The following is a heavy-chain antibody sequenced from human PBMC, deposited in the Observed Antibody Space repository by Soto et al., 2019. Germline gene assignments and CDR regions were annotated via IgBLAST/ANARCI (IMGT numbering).Heavy chain of an antibody. CDR2: IIPIFGTA. CDR3: ARGHDCSGGSCSIDY. V-gene: IGHV1-69*06. D-gene: IGHD2-15*01. J-gene: IGHJ4*02. CDR1: GRTFSRYA. Sequence: SVEVSCKASGRTFSRYANSWVRQAPGQGLEWMGGIIPIFGTANYAQKFQGRVTITADKSTSTAYMELSSLRSEDTAVYYCARGHDCSGGSCSIDYWGQGTLVTVSS.